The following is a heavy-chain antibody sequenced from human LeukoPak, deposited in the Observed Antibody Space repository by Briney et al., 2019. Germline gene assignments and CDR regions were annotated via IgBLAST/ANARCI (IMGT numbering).Heavy chain of an antibody. CDR2: ISSSSSTI. J-gene: IGHJ4*02. CDR3: ARDRGGSYSAIDY. V-gene: IGHV3-48*04. Sequence: GGSLRLSCAASGFTFSSYSMDWVRQAPGKGLEWVSFISSSSSTIYYADSVKGRFTISRDNAKNSLYLQMNSLRAEDAAVYYCARDRGGSYSAIDYWGRGTLVTVSS. D-gene: IGHD1-26*01. CDR1: GFTFSSYS.